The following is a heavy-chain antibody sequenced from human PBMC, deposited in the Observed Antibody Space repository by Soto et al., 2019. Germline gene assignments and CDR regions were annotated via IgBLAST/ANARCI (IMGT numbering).Heavy chain of an antibody. V-gene: IGHV3-11*01. CDR2: ISTTGNTI. CDR3: AGLRGARDYYYYMDV. J-gene: IGHJ6*03. D-gene: IGHD3-10*01. Sequence: GGSLRLSCAASGFTFGDYYMSWIRQAPGKGLEWVSYISTTGNTIYYAGSVKGRFTISRDNAKNTLFLQVNGLRAEDTAVYYCAGLRGARDYYYYMDVWGKGTTVTVSS. CDR1: GFTFGDYY.